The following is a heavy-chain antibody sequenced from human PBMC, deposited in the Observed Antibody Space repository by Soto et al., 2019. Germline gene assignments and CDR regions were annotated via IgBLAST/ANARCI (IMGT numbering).Heavy chain of an antibody. V-gene: IGHV1-18*04. CDR3: VKDRDSNSWPSRDV. J-gene: IGHJ6*02. Sequence: ASVKVSCKASGYTFTSYGISWVRQAPGQGLEWMGWISPKSGNIKYAQKFQGRVIMTTDTSTSTAYMELRSLRSDDTAVYYCVKDRDSNSWPSRDVWGPGTTVTVSS. CDR2: ISPKSGNI. D-gene: IGHD3-22*01. CDR1: GYTFTSYG.